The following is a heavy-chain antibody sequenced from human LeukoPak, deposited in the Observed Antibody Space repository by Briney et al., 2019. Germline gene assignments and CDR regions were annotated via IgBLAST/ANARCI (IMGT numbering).Heavy chain of an antibody. CDR1: GFTFSRYV. Sequence: PGGSLRLSCIASGFTFSRYVMSWVRQSPGKGPEWVSTISASSGATSYADSVKGRFTISRDNSKNTLYLQMNSLRAEDTAVYYCARGNYDILTGANYWGQGTLVTVSS. J-gene: IGHJ4*02. D-gene: IGHD3-9*01. V-gene: IGHV3-23*01. CDR3: ARGNYDILTGANY. CDR2: ISASSGAT.